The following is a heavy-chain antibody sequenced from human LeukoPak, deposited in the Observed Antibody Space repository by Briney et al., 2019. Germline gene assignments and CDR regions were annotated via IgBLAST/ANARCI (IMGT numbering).Heavy chain of an antibody. V-gene: IGHV1-46*01. D-gene: IGHD2-2*01. J-gene: IGHJ4*02. CDR2: INPSGDIT. CDR1: ANTFTNYH. Sequence: ASVKVSCKASANTFTNYHIHWVRQAPGQGLEWMGIINPSGDITTYAQKFQGRITMTRDTSTSTAYMELSSLRSEDTAVYYCAREDRTSPTCFVDYWGQGTLVTVSS. CDR3: AREDRTSPTCFVDY.